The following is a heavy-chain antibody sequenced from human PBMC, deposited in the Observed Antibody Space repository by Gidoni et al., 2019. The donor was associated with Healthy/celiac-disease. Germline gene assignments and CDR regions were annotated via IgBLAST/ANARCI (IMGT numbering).Heavy chain of an antibody. CDR2: IWYDGSNK. Sequence: GFTFSSYGMHWVRQAPGKGLEWVAVIWYDGSNKYYADSVKGRFTISRDNSKNTLYLQMNSLRAEDTAVYYCARDSRYYDSSGYYYWGQGTLVTVSS. V-gene: IGHV3-33*01. CDR1: GFTFSSYG. CDR3: ARDSRYYDSSGYYY. D-gene: IGHD3-22*01. J-gene: IGHJ4*02.